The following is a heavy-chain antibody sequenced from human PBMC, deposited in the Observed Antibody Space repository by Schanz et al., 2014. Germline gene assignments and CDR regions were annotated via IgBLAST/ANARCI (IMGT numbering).Heavy chain of an antibody. J-gene: IGHJ4*02. CDR3: TADLWFGAVWGVW. D-gene: IGHD3-10*01. CDR2: IKSKTDGGTR. V-gene: IGHV3-15*01. CDR1: TFTFDHYA. Sequence: EVQLLESGGGLVQPGGSLRLSCSASTFTFDHYAMTWVRQAPGKGLEWVGRIKSKTDGGTRDYAAPVKGRFTISTDDSKNTVYLQMNSLQTEDTAVYYCTADLWFGAVWGVWWGQGTLVTVSS.